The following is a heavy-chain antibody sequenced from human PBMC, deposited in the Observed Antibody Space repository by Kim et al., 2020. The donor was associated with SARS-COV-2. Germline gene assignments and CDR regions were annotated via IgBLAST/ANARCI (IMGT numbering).Heavy chain of an antibody. V-gene: IGHV4-34*01. D-gene: IGHD6-13*01. Sequence: SETLSLTCAVYGGSFSGYYWSWIRQPPGKGLEWIGEINHSGSTNYNPSLKSRVTISVDTSKNQFSLKLSSVTAADTAVYYCARPVIAAAGTGVWFDPWG. CDR3: ARPVIAAAGTGVWFDP. J-gene: IGHJ5*02. CDR2: INHSGST. CDR1: GGSFSGYY.